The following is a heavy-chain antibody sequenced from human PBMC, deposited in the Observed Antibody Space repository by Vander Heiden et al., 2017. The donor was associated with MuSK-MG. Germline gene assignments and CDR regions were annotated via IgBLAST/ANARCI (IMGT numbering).Heavy chain of an antibody. Sequence: QVQLVQSGAEVKKPGASVKVSCKASGYTFTSYGISWVRQAPGQGLEWMGWISAYNGNTNYAQKLQGRVTMTTDTSTSTAYMELRSLRSDDTAVYYCARDLPNPFMYYYDSSGSLGPWGQGTLVTVSS. CDR2: ISAYNGNT. V-gene: IGHV1-18*01. CDR1: GYTFTSYG. J-gene: IGHJ5*02. D-gene: IGHD3-22*01. CDR3: ARDLPNPFMYYYDSSGSLGP.